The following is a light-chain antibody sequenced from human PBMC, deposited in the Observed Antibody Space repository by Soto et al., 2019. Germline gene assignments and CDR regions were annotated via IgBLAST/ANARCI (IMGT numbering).Light chain of an antibody. Sequence: EIVMTQSPATLSVSPGERGTLSCRASQSVSSNLAWYQQKPGQAPRLLIYDASTRATDIPTRFSGSGSGTDFTVTISSLQSEELAVYYCQQYNDWPLPFGGGTKVEIK. CDR2: DAS. CDR3: QQYNDWPLP. J-gene: IGKJ4*01. CDR1: QSVSSN. V-gene: IGKV3-15*01.